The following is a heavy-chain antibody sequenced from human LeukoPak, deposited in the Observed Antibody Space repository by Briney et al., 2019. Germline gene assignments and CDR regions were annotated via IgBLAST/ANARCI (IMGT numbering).Heavy chain of an antibody. CDR2: ISSSSSTI. D-gene: IGHD6-19*01. J-gene: IGHJ3*02. CDR3: ARRYSSGWVPSGGAFDI. CDR1: GFTFSSYS. Sequence: GGSLRLSCAASGFTFSSYSMNWVRQAPGKGLEWVSYISSSSSTIYYADSVKGRFTISRDNAKNSLYLQMNSLRAEDTAAYYCARRYSSGWVPSGGAFDIWGQGTMVTVSS. V-gene: IGHV3-48*01.